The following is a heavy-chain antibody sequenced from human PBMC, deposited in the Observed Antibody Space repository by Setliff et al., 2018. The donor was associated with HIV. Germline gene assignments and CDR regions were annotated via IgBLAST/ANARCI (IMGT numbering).Heavy chain of an antibody. D-gene: IGHD6-13*01. Sequence: ASVKVSCKASGYTFTSYAIHWVRQAPGQRLEWMGWINAGNGNTKYSQKFQGRVSIARDTSANTAYMELSNLRSEDTAIYYCLRRATAAEVFDYWGQGTLVTVSS. V-gene: IGHV1-3*01. CDR1: GYTFTSYA. CDR2: INAGNGNT. CDR3: LRRATAAEVFDY. J-gene: IGHJ4*02.